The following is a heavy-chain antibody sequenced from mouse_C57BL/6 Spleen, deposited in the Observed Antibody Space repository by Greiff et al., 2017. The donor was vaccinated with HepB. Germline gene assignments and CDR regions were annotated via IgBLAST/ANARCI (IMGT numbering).Heavy chain of an antibody. J-gene: IGHJ1*03. CDR2: IYPGDGDT. CDR1: GYAFSSSW. D-gene: IGHD1-1*01. V-gene: IGHV1-82*01. Sequence: QLQQSGPELVKPGASVKISCKASGYAFSSSWMNWVKQRPGKGLEWIGRIYPGDGDTNYNGKFKGKATLTADKSSSTAYMQLSSLTSEDSAVYFCARDYYGSRGYFDVWGTGTTVTVSS. CDR3: ARDYYGSRGYFDV.